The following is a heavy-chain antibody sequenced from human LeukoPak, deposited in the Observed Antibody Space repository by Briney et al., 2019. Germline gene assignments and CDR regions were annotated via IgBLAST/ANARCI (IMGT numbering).Heavy chain of an antibody. V-gene: IGHV3-74*01. CDR3: ARERTSGWDAFNF. CDR2: INSVGSST. J-gene: IGHJ4*02. CDR1: GFTFSSFW. D-gene: IGHD6-19*01. Sequence: GGSLRLSCAASGFTFSSFWMHWVRQAPGKGLVWVSRINSVGSSTSYADSVKGRFTISRDNAKNTLYLQMNSLRAEDTAVYYCARERTSGWDAFNFWGQGTLVTVSS.